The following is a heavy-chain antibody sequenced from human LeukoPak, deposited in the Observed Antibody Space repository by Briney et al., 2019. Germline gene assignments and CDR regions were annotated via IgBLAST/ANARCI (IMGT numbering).Heavy chain of an antibody. V-gene: IGHV3-48*03. CDR1: GFTLSSYE. J-gene: IGHJ6*04. CDR3: AELGITMIGGV. Sequence: GGSLRLSCAASGFTLSSYEIHWVRQAPGKGLEWVSYISSSGSTIYYADSVKGRFTISRDNAKNSLYLQMNSLRAEDTAVYYCAELGITMIGGVWGKGTTVTISS. D-gene: IGHD3-10*02. CDR2: ISSSGSTI.